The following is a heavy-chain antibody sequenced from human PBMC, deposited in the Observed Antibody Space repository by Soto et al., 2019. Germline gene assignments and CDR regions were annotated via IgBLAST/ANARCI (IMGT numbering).Heavy chain of an antibody. D-gene: IGHD6-19*01. Sequence: EVQLVESGGNLAQPGGSLRLSCAASGFTFSSYAMSWVRQAPGKGLEWVSAISGSGGSTYYADSVKGRFTISRDNSKNTLYLQMNSLRAEDTAVYYCATGGGSGWYGGGYFDYWGQGTLVTVSS. CDR3: ATGGGSGWYGGGYFDY. J-gene: IGHJ4*02. CDR2: ISGSGGST. V-gene: IGHV3-23*04. CDR1: GFTFSSYA.